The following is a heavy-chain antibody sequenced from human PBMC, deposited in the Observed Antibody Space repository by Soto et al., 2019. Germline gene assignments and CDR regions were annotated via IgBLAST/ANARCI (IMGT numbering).Heavy chain of an antibody. J-gene: IGHJ6*02. D-gene: IGHD3-10*01. CDR2: INPSGGST. Sequence: ASVKVSCKASGYTFTSYYMHWVRPAPGQGLEWMGIINPSGGSTSYAQKFQGRVTMTRDTSKSTVYMELSSLRSEDTAVYYCARGDTMVRGVIVSYYYGMDVWGQGTTVTISS. V-gene: IGHV1-46*01. CDR1: GYTFTSYY. CDR3: ARGDTMVRGVIVSYYYGMDV.